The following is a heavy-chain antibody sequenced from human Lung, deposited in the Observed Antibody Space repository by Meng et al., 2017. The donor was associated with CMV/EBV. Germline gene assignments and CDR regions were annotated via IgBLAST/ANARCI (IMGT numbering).Heavy chain of an antibody. D-gene: IGHD3-16*01. J-gene: IGHJ4*02. V-gene: IGHV3-33*06. Sequence: GESLKISCAASGFTFSSYGMHWVRQAPGKGLEWVAVIWYDGSNKYYADSVKGRFTISRDNSKNTLYLQMNSLRAEDTAVYYCAKAPRAPHAFGGIIDYWGQGTLVXVSS. CDR2: IWYDGSNK. CDR3: AKAPRAPHAFGGIIDY. CDR1: GFTFSSYG.